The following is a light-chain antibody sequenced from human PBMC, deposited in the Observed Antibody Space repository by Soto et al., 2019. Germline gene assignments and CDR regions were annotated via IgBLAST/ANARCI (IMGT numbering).Light chain of an antibody. CDR1: QSIGNW. J-gene: IGKJ1*01. V-gene: IGKV1-5*03. CDR2: KAS. Sequence: DIQMTQSPSTLSASVGDRVTITCRASQSIGNWLAWYQQKPGKAPNLLIYKASSLESGVPSRFSGSGSGTEFTLTISSLQPDDFATYYCQQYNDYAWTFGQGTKVGIK. CDR3: QQYNDYAWT.